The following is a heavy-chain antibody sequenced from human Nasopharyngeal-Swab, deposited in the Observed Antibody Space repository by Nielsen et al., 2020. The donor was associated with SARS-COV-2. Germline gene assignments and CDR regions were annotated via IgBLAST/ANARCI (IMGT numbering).Heavy chain of an antibody. J-gene: IGHJ4*02. Sequence: GESLKISCAASGFTFSDSAIHWVRQASGKGLEWVGRIRSKGNNYATAYAASVIGRFIIFRDDPTNTAYLQMNSLKTEDTAVYYCTRCGGGCYSGRDYWGQGTLVTVSS. D-gene: IGHD2-21*02. CDR2: IRSKGNNYAT. CDR3: TRCGGGCYSGRDY. CDR1: GFTFSDSA. V-gene: IGHV3-73*01.